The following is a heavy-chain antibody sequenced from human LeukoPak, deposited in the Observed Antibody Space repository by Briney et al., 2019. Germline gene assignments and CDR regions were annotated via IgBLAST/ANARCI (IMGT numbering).Heavy chain of an antibody. Sequence: SETLSLTCTVSGGSISSYYWSWIRQPPGKGLEWIGCIYYSGSTNYNPSLKSRVTISVGTSKNQFSLKLSSVTAADTAVYYCARGRATWSLDYWGQGTLVTVSS. J-gene: IGHJ4*02. CDR1: GGSISSYY. CDR2: IYYSGST. V-gene: IGHV4-59*01. CDR3: ARGRATWSLDY. D-gene: IGHD5-12*01.